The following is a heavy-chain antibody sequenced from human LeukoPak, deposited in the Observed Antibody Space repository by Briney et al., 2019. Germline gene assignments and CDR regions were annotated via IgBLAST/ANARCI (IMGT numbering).Heavy chain of an antibody. CDR3: ARVPYSSSWYGLDP. D-gene: IGHD6-13*01. CDR1: GYTFTGYY. V-gene: IGHV1-2*06. Sequence: ASVKVSCKASGYTFTGYYMHWVRQAPGQGLEWMGRINPNSGGPNYAQKFQGRVTMTRDTSISTAYMELSRLRSDDTAVYYCARVPYSSSWYGLDPWGQGTLVTVSS. J-gene: IGHJ5*02. CDR2: INPNSGGP.